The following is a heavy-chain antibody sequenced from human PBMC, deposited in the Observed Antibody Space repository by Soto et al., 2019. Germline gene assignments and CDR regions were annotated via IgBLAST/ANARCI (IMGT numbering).Heavy chain of an antibody. CDR3: AKDVHGSGYLSDY. J-gene: IGHJ4*02. Sequence: GGSLRLSCAASGFTFSSYDMSWVRKAPGKGLEWVSTISGSGDGTTYGDSVKGRFTISRDNSKSTLYLQLNSLRAEDTAVYYCAKDVHGSGYLSDYWGQGTLVTVSS. CDR2: ISGSGDGT. CDR1: GFTFSSYD. V-gene: IGHV3-23*01. D-gene: IGHD3-22*01.